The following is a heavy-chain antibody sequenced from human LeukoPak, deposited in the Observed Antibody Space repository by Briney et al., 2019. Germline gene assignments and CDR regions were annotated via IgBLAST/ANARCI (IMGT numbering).Heavy chain of an antibody. Sequence: ASVKVSCKASGGTFSSYAISWVRQAPGQGLEWMGRIIPIFGTANYAQKFQGRVTITTDESTSTAYMELSSLRSEDTAVYYCARAYCSGGSCYSGGYWGQGTLVTVSS. CDR1: GGTFSSYA. V-gene: IGHV1-69*05. CDR2: IIPIFGTA. D-gene: IGHD2-15*01. J-gene: IGHJ4*02. CDR3: ARAYCSGGSCYSGGY.